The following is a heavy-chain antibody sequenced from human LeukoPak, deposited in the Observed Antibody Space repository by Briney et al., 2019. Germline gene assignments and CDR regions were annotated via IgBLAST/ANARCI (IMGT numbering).Heavy chain of an antibody. D-gene: IGHD1-26*01. V-gene: IGHV1-69*05. J-gene: IGHJ6*03. Sequence: ASVKVSCKASGGTFSSYAISWVRQAPGQGLEWMGGMIPIFGTANYAQKFQGRVTITTDESTSTAYMELSSLRSEDTAVYYCASVGATSYYYYYMDVWGKGTTVTVSS. CDR3: ASVGATSYYYYYMDV. CDR1: GGTFSSYA. CDR2: MIPIFGTA.